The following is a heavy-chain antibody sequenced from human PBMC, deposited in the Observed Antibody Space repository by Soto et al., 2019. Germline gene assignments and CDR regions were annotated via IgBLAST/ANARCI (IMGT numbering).Heavy chain of an antibody. J-gene: IGHJ2*01. Sequence: EVQLVESVGGLVKPGGSLKLSCAASGFSFSGSAMLWVRQASGKGQEWVGRRRSKADGYATAYVASVKGRLIVYRQDSKNTEYLEMNSLKIEDSAVYYCLTYACSGDRFFGPWGRGTLVTVSP. CDR2: RRSKADGYAT. D-gene: IGHD2-15*01. V-gene: IGHV3-73*02. CDR3: LTYACSGDRFFGP. CDR1: GFSFSGSA.